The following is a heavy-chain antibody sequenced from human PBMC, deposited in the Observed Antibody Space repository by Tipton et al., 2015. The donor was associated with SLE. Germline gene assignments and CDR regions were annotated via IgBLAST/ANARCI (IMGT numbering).Heavy chain of an antibody. CDR2: INPNSGGT. CDR3: ARVGGVGWDLPTFYYDY. D-gene: IGHD3-3*01. V-gene: IGHV1-2*02. Sequence: QVQLVQSGAEVKRPGASVKVSCKSSGHTFTGYYIHWVRQAPGQGLEWMGWINPNSGGTNYAQNFQGRVTMTRDTSISTVYMELNRLRSDDTATYYCARVGGVGWDLPTFYYDYWGQGTLVTVSS. CDR1: GHTFTGYY. J-gene: IGHJ4*02.